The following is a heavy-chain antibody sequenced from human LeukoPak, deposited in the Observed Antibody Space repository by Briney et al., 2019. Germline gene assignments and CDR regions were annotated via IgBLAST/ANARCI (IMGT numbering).Heavy chain of an antibody. CDR3: ARDDVLSLGISFDL. Sequence: QPRGSLRLSCAASGFTFSSYXXXXXXQXXXXGXXXXXXXXXXXXXXXYXXXVXXXXXXSXXNAKNSLYLQMNSLRAGDTAVYYCARDDVLSLGISFDLWGRGTLVTVSS. CDR2: XXXXXXXX. D-gene: IGHD3-10*02. V-gene: IGHV3-48*03. CDR1: GFTFSSYX. J-gene: IGHJ2*01.